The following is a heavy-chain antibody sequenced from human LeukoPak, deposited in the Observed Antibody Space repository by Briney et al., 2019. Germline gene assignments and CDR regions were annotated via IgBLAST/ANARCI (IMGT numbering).Heavy chain of an antibody. D-gene: IGHD5-12*01. Sequence: PGRPLRLSCAASGFTFNSYAIHWVRQAPGKGLEWVAVISYDGSNKYYADSVKGRFTISRDNSKNTLYLQLNSLRPEDTAVYYCARDQLAYSGYDTLFDYWGQGTLVTVSS. CDR3: ARDQLAYSGYDTLFDY. CDR1: GFTFNSYA. CDR2: ISYDGSNK. V-gene: IGHV3-30*04. J-gene: IGHJ4*02.